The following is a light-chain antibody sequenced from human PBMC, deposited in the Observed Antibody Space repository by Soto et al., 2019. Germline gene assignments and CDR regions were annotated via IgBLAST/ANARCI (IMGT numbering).Light chain of an antibody. J-gene: IGLJ2*01. CDR1: NIGTKS. CDR2: RDN. Sequence: SYELTQPLSVSVALGQTARITCGGNNIGTKSVHWYQQKPGQAPVLVIYRDNNRPSGIPERFSGSNSGNTATLTTSRAQAGDEADYSCQVWDSSTVVFGGGTKVTVL. CDR3: QVWDSSTVV. V-gene: IGLV3-9*01.